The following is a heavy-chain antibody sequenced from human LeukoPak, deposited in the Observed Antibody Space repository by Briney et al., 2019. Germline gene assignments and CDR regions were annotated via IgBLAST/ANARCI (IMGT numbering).Heavy chain of an antibody. D-gene: IGHD3-3*01. CDR3: GRLFYDFWSGHYYYYMDV. CDR2: ISYSGST. CDR1: GGSIRSTSYY. Sequence: SETLSLTCTVSGGSIRSTSYYWGWIRQPPGKGLEWLGSISYSGSTYYNPSLKSRVTISVDTSKNQFSLKLSSVTAADTAVYYCGRLFYDFWSGHYYYYMDVWGKGTTVTVSS. V-gene: IGHV4-39*01. J-gene: IGHJ6*03.